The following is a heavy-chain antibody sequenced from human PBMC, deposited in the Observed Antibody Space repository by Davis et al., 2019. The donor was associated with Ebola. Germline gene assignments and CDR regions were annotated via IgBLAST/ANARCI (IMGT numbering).Heavy chain of an antibody. CDR1: GFTFSSYG. CDR3: MKTRRNWWNDALDM. V-gene: IGHV3-30*18. D-gene: IGHD2-8*02. Sequence: PGGSLRLSCAVSGFTFSSYGMFWVRQAPGKGMAWVAVISPDGSDKNYADSVKGRFTISRDNPKNTLYLQMNSLRPEDTAVYYCMKTRRNWWNDALDMWGQGTMVTVSS. J-gene: IGHJ3*02. CDR2: ISPDGSDK.